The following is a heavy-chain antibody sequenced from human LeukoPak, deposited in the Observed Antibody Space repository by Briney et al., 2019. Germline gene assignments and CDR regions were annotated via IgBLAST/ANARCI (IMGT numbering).Heavy chain of an antibody. D-gene: IGHD5-18*01. CDR2: TYYRSKWYN. CDR1: GDSASSNSAA. CDR3: ARLIPDTAMDMYYFDY. J-gene: IGHJ4*02. Sequence: SQTLSLTCAISGDSASSNSAAWSWIRQSPSRGLEWLGRTYYRSKWYNDYAVSVKSRITINPDTSKNQFSLQLNSVTPEDTAVYYCARLIPDTAMDMYYFDYWGQGTLVTVSS. V-gene: IGHV6-1*01.